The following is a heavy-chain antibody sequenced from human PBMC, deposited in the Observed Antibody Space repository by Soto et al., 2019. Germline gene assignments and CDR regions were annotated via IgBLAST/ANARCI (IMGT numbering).Heavy chain of an antibody. J-gene: IGHJ4*02. Sequence: VQLVESGGGLVKPGGSLRLSCAASGFSFSSYAIHWVRQAPGKGLEWVTVISKGGSNLYFADSVKGRFTISRDNSKNTLYLQMNSLRSEDTAVYYCAREVEYTSAFGISSSFDYWGQGTLVTVSS. V-gene: IGHV3-30-3*01. CDR3: AREVEYTSAFGISSSFDY. D-gene: IGHD6-19*01. CDR1: GFSFSSYA. CDR2: ISKGGSNL.